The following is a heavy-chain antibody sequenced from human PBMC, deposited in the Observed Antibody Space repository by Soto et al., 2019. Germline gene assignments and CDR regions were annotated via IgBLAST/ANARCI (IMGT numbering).Heavy chain of an antibody. J-gene: IGHJ4*02. CDR3: ARASGWFPYN. CDR2: MNPDNGHT. V-gene: IGHV1-8*01. Sequence: QVQLVQSGAEVKKPGASVKVSCKASGYTFTNYDINWVRQATGQGLEWMGWMNPDNGHTGYAQRFQGRVTMTRNTSIGTAYRELSSLTSEDTAVYYCARASGWFPYNWGQGTLVTVSS. CDR1: GYTFTNYD. D-gene: IGHD3-10*01.